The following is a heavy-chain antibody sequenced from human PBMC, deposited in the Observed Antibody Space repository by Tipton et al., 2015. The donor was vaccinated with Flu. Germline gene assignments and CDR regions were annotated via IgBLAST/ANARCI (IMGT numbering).Heavy chain of an antibody. J-gene: IGHJ5*02. V-gene: IGHV4-39*01. CDR1: GGSISSSSYY. Sequence: TLSLTCTVSGGSISSSSYYWGWIRQPPGKGLEWIGSIYYSGSTYYNPSLKSRVTISVDTSKNQFSLKLSSVTAADTAVYFCVRRDYSNYVSDPKNWFDPWGPGTLVTVSS. D-gene: IGHD4-11*01. CDR3: VRRDYSNYVSDPKNWFDP. CDR2: IYYSGST.